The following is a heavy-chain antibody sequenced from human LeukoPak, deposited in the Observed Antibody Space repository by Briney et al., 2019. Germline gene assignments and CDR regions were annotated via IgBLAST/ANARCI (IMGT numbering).Heavy chain of an antibody. CDR3: VKREDLTMLDF. V-gene: IGHV4-39*01. D-gene: IGHD1/OR15-1a*01. Sequence: SETLSLTCAVSGDSISTSNYYWGWVRQPPGEGLEWIGTIIYSGTTYSSPSLKSRVTISIDMSKSQFSLKLTSVTAADTAVYYCVKREDLTMLDFWGQGTLVTVSS. CDR1: GDSISTSNYY. CDR2: IIYSGTT. J-gene: IGHJ4*02.